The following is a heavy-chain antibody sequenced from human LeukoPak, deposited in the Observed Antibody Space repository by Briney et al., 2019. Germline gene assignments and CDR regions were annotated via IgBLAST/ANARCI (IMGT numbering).Heavy chain of an antibody. J-gene: IGHJ4*02. CDR1: GGSISSYY. D-gene: IGHD3-22*01. CDR2: IYYSGST. V-gene: IGHV4-59*01. Sequence: SEALSLTCTVSGGSISSYYWSWIRQPPGKGLECIGYIYYSGSTNYNPSLKSRVTISVDTSKNQFSLKLSSVTAADTAVYYCARRTYFYHSSGYYFDYWGQGTLVTVSS. CDR3: ARRTYFYHSSGYYFDY.